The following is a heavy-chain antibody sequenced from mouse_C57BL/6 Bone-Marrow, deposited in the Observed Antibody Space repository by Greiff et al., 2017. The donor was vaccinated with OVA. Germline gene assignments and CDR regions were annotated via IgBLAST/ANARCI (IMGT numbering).Heavy chain of an antibody. CDR1: GYTFPSYW. J-gene: IGHJ2*01. CDR3: AKGWLLPYY. Sequence: QVQLQQSGAELVRPGSSVKLSCKASGYTFPSYWMDWVKQRPGQGLEWIGNIYPSDSETHYNQKFKDKATLTVDKSSSTAYMQLSSLTSEDSAVYYCAKGWLLPYYWGQGTTLTVSS. V-gene: IGHV1-61*01. D-gene: IGHD2-3*01. CDR2: IYPSDSET.